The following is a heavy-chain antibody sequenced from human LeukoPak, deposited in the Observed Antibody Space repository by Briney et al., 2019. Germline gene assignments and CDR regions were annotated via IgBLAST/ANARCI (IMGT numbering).Heavy chain of an antibody. CDR1: GGSISSYY. Sequence: DPSETLSLTFTVSGGSISSYYWSWIRQPPGKGLEWIGYIYYSGSTNYNPSLKSRVTISVDTSKNQFSLKLSSVTAADTAVYYCARGGLAADAFDIWGQGTMVTVSS. J-gene: IGHJ3*02. D-gene: IGHD2-15*01. V-gene: IGHV4-59*01. CDR3: ARGGLAADAFDI. CDR2: IYYSGST.